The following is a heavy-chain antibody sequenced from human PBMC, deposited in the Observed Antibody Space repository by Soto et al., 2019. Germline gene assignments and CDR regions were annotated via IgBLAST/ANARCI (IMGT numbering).Heavy chain of an antibody. CDR1: GGSVSSGSYY. J-gene: IGHJ4*02. CDR2: IYYSGST. Sequence: QVQLQESGPGLVKPSETLSLTCTVSGGSVSSGSYYWSWIRQPPGKGLEWIAYIYYSGSTNYTPNLQSRVTIPRDTSKTQCSLKLSSVTAADTAVYYCARDVRAITGSFDYWGQGTLVTVSS. CDR3: ARDVRAITGSFDY. V-gene: IGHV4-61*01. D-gene: IGHD3-10*02.